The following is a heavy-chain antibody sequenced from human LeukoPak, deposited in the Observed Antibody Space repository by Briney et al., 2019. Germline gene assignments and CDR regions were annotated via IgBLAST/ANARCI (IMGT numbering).Heavy chain of an antibody. CDR2: ISYDGGNK. D-gene: IGHD2-2*02. CDR1: GFTFSSYA. Sequence: GGSLRLSCAASGFTFSSYAMHWVRQAPGQGLEWVAVISYDGGNKYYAASVKGRFTISRDNPRNTLYLQMNSLRAEDTAVYYCARPGAPVAIVVSYMDVWGKGTTVTVSS. J-gene: IGHJ6*03. V-gene: IGHV3-30-3*01. CDR3: ARPGAPVAIVVSYMDV.